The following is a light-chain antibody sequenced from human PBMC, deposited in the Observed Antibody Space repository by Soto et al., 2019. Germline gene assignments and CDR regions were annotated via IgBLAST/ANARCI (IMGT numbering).Light chain of an antibody. CDR3: QQYSNWRGT. V-gene: IGKV3-15*01. CDR2: RTS. CDR1: QSISSN. Sequence: EIVMTQSPATLSVSPGERATLSCRASQSISSNLAWYQQKPGQAPRLLMFRTSSRATGFPARFSGSGSGTEFNLTISSLQSEDFGVHYCQQYSNWRGTFGQGTKVDIK. J-gene: IGKJ1*01.